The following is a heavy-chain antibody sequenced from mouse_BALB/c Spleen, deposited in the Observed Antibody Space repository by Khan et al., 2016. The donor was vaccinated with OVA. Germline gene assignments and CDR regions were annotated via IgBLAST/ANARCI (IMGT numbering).Heavy chain of an antibody. CDR1: GFTFSTYA. CDR2: INSYADYT. CDR3: SRGRYGNFAY. Sequence: EVELVESGGALVKPGGSLKLSCAASGFTFSTYAMSWVRQTPEKRLEWVATINSYADYTYYPDSVTGRFTISRDNAKNTLYLQMSSLRSEDTAMYYCSRGRYGNFAYWGQGTLVTVSA. D-gene: IGHD2-1*01. V-gene: IGHV5-9-3*01. J-gene: IGHJ3*01.